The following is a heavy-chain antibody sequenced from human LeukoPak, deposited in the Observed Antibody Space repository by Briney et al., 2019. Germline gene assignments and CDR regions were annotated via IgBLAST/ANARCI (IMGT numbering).Heavy chain of an antibody. V-gene: IGHV6-1*01. D-gene: IGHD6-13*01. J-gene: IGHJ5*02. CDR2: TYYRSKWYN. CDR3: TREPPPYSSGWYGGWFDP. CDR1: GDSVSSNSAA. Sequence: SQTLSLTCAISGDSVSSNSAAWNWIRQSPSRGLEWLGRTYYRSKWYNDYAVSVKSRITINPDTSKNQLSLQLNSVTPEDTAVYYCTREPPPYSSGWYGGWFDPWGQGTLVTVSS.